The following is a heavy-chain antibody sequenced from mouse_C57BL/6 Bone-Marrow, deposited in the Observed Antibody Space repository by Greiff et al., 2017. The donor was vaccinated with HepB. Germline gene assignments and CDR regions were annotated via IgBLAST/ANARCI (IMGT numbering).Heavy chain of an antibody. J-gene: IGHJ4*01. Sequence: QVQLKQPGAELVKPGASVKLSCKASGYTFTSYWMHWVKQRPGRGLEWIGRIDPNSGGTKYNEKVKRKATLTVDKPSSTAYMQLSSLTSKDSAVCNSSGWADPWGQGTSVTVSS. V-gene: IGHV1-72*01. CDR1: GYTFTSYW. D-gene: IGHD1-1*02. CDR2: IDPNSGGT. CDR3: SGWADP.